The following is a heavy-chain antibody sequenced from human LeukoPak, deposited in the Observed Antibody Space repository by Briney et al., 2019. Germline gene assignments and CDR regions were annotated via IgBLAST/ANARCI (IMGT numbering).Heavy chain of an antibody. CDR1: GCTFSSFA. Sequence: RAGGSLRLSCAASGCTFSSFAMIWVRQAPGKGLEWVSAISGSGGSTYYADSVKGRFTISRDNSKNTLYLQMNSLRAEDTAVYYCAKEPLIVVVPAAIRSYFDYWGQGTLVTVSS. CDR2: ISGSGGST. V-gene: IGHV3-23*01. J-gene: IGHJ4*02. CDR3: AKEPLIVVVPAAIRSYFDY. D-gene: IGHD2-2*02.